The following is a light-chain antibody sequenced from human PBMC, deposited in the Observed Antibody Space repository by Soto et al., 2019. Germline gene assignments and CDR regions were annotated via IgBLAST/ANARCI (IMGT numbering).Light chain of an antibody. CDR3: AAWYDSLNGQV. V-gene: IGLV1-44*01. J-gene: IGLJ1*01. CDR2: KDN. Sequence: QSVLTQPPSVSGTPGQRVTISCSGSSSNIGSSTVHWFQQLQGTAPKHLISKDNLRPSGVPDRFSASRSGTTCSPAISGLQSADEDEYYCAAWYDSLNGQVFGTGTKLTVL. CDR1: SSNIGSST.